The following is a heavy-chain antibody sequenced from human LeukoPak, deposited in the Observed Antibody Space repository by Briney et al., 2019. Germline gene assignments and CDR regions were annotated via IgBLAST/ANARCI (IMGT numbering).Heavy chain of an antibody. Sequence: PSETLSLTCAVSGYSISSGYYWGWIRQPPGKGLEWIGTIYHDGSIYYNSSLRSRVTLSVDTSKNQFSLKLSSATAADTAVYYCARRFGGIGYYFDFWGQGTLVTVSS. D-gene: IGHD3-10*01. CDR3: ARRFGGIGYYFDF. V-gene: IGHV4-38-2*01. J-gene: IGHJ4*02. CDR1: GYSISSGYY. CDR2: IYHDGSI.